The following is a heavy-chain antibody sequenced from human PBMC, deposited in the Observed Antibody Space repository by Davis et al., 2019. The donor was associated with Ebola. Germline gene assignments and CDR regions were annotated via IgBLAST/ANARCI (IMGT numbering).Heavy chain of an antibody. CDR1: GYTFTGYY. Sequence: ASVKVSCKASGYTFTGYYMHWVRQAPGQGLEWMGWINLNSGGTNYAQKLQGWVTMTRDTSISTAYMELSRLRSDDTAVYYCARRRGYSGYDDAFDIWGQGTMVTVSS. CDR2: INLNSGGT. CDR3: ARRRGYSGYDDAFDI. V-gene: IGHV1-2*04. D-gene: IGHD5-12*01. J-gene: IGHJ3*02.